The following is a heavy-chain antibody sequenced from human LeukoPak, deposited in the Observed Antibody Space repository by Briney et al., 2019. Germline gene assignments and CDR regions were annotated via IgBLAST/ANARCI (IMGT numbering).Heavy chain of an antibody. CDR3: ARDHDSSFDY. J-gene: IGHJ4*02. CDR2: INPNSGGT. V-gene: IGHV1-2*02. CDR1: GYTFTGYY. D-gene: IGHD6-13*01. Sequence: ASVKVSCKASGYTFTGYYMHWVRQAPGQGPEWMGWINPNSGGTNYAQKFQGRVTMTRDTSISTAYMGLSRLRSDDTAVYYCARDHDSSFDYWGQGTLVTVSS.